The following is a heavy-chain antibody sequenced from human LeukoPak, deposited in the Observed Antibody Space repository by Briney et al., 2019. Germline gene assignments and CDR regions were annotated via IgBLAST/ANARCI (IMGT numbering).Heavy chain of an antibody. CDR2: IYYSGST. J-gene: IGHJ4*02. CDR1: GGSISSGDYY. Sequence: PQTLSLTCTVSGGSISSGDYYWSWIRQPPGKGLEWIRYIYYSGSTYYNPSLKSRVTMSVDTSKNQFSLKMSSVTAADTAVYYCASNYGSGSYHYFDYWGQGTLVTVSS. CDR3: ASNYGSGSYHYFDY. D-gene: IGHD3-10*01. V-gene: IGHV4-30-4*01.